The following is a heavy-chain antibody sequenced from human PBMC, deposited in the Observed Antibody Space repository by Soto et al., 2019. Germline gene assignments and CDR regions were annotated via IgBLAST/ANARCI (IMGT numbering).Heavy chain of an antibody. D-gene: IGHD2-2*01. V-gene: IGHV1-3*01. CDR2: INAGNGNT. CDR3: ARDPHLGYCSSTSCPMYNWFDP. J-gene: IGHJ5*02. Sequence: GASVKVSCKASGYTFTSYAMHWVRQAPGQRLEWMGWINAGNGNTKYSQKIQGRVTITRDTSASTAYMELSSLRSEDTAFYYCARDPHLGYCSSTSCPMYNWFDPWGQGTLVTVSS. CDR1: GYTFTSYA.